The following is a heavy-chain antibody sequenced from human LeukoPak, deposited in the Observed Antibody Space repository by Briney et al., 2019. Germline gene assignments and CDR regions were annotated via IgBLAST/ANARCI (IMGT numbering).Heavy chain of an antibody. CDR1: GRSFSGYY. D-gene: IGHD5-12*01. J-gene: IGHJ4*02. Sequence: SETLSLTCAVYGRSFSGYYWSWIRQTPGKGLEWIGYIYYSGSTYYNPSLKSRVTISVDTSKNQFSLKLSSVTAADTAVYYCARRTSGGYDFDYWGQGTLVTVSS. CDR2: IYYSGST. CDR3: ARRTSGGYDFDY. V-gene: IGHV4-34*09.